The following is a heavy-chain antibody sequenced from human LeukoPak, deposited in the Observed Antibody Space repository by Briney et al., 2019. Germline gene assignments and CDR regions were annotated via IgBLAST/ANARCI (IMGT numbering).Heavy chain of an antibody. CDR3: ARQTSYYSGSGSYYPGYYFDY. CDR2: IYHSGST. CDR1: GYSINSGYY. V-gene: IGHV4-38-2*01. J-gene: IGHJ4*02. D-gene: IGHD3-10*01. Sequence: SETLSLTCAVSGYSINSGYYWGWIRQPPGKGLEWIGIIYHSGSTYYNPSLRSRVTISVDTSKNQFSLKLSSVTAADTAVYDCARQTSYYSGSGSYYPGYYFDYWGQGTLVTVSS.